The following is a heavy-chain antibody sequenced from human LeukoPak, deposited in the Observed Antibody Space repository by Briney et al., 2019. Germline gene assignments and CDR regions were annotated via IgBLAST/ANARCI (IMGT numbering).Heavy chain of an antibody. CDR3: ATDRDEELALDY. CDR2: FDPEDGET. CDR1: GYTLTELS. V-gene: IGHV1-24*01. D-gene: IGHD3-10*01. J-gene: IGHJ4*02. Sequence: ASVTVSCKVSGYTLTELSMHWVRQAPGKGLEWMGGFDPEDGETVHAQKFQGRVTMTEDTSTDTAYMELSSLRSEDTAVYYCATDRDEELALDYWGQGTLVTVSS.